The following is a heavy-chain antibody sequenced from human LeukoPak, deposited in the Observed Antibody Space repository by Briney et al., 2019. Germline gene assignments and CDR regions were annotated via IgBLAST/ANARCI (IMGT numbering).Heavy chain of an antibody. D-gene: IGHD3-22*01. CDR3: AREKMITTIVVVFDY. J-gene: IGHJ4*02. V-gene: IGHV4-4*07. CDR1: GGSISSYY. Sequence: SETLSLTCTVSGGSISSYYWSWIRQPAGKGLEWIGRIYTSGSTNYNPSLKSRVTMSVDTSKNQFSLKLSSVTAADTAVYYCAREKMITTIVVVFDYWGQGTLVTVSS. CDR2: IYTSGST.